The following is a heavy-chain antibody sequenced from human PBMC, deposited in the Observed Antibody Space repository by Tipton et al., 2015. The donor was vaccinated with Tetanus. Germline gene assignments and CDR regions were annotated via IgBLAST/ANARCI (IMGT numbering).Heavy chain of an antibody. CDR1: GYTFTGYY. J-gene: IGHJ6*02. CDR3: ARDRGDYIYYGMDV. CDR2: IAPNSGGT. Sequence: QMQLVQSGAEVKKPGASVKVSCKASGYTFTGYYMYRVRQAPGQGLEWMGWIAPNSGGTVYAQKFQGRVTMTRDTSISTAYMELRSLRSDDTAVYYCARDRGDYIYYGMDVWGPGTTVTVS. D-gene: IGHD3-22*01. V-gene: IGHV1-2*02.